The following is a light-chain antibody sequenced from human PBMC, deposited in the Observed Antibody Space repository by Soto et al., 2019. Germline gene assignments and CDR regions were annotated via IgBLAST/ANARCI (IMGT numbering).Light chain of an antibody. V-gene: IGKV3-15*01. Sequence: EIVLTQSPATLSVSLGDGATLSWRSGQIVSLSLAWYQMRPGQPPRLLIYGASTRATDIPARFRGTGSGTDFTLTISSLQSEDFAVYFCQQYHIWPSWTFGQGTKVDTK. CDR2: GAS. J-gene: IGKJ1*01. CDR1: QIVSLS. CDR3: QQYHIWPSWT.